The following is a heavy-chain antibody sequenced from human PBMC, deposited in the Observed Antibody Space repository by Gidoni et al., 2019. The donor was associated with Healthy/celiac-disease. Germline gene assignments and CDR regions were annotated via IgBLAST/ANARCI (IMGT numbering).Heavy chain of an antibody. J-gene: IGHJ4*02. Sequence: QVQLQESGPGLVKPSETLSLTCTVAGGSISSYYWSWIRQPPGKGLEWIGYIYYSGSTNYNPSLKSRVTISVDTSKNQFSLKLSSVTAADTAVYYCARVVAAAEEFDYWGQGTLVTVSS. CDR1: GGSISSYY. CDR2: IYYSGST. CDR3: ARVVAAAEEFDY. V-gene: IGHV4-59*01. D-gene: IGHD6-13*01.